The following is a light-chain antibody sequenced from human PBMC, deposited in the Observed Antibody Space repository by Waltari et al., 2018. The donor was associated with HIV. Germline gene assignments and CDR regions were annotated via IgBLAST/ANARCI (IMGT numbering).Light chain of an antibody. CDR1: SSAVGGYNF. CDR2: DVT. V-gene: IGLV2-14*03. CDR3: ESYTSTSVWV. J-gene: IGLJ3*02. Sequence: QSALTQPASVSGSPGQSITISCTGSSSAVGGYNFVSWYQQHPGKAPRVLIYDVTTRPSGFSDRFSGSRSGDTASLTISGLQPEDEADYYCESYTSTSVWVFGGGTRLTVL.